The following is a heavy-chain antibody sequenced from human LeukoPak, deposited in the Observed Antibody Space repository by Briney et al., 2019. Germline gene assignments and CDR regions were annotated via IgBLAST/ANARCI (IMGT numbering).Heavy chain of an antibody. D-gene: IGHD2-2*01. CDR3: ARVADCSSTSCDAFDI. Sequence: ASVKVSCKASEATFTTYAIIWVRQAPGQGLEWMGWINPNSGGTNYAQKFQGRVTMTRDTSISTAYMELSRLRSDDTAVYYCARVADCSSTSCDAFDIWGQGTMVTVSS. J-gene: IGHJ3*02. V-gene: IGHV1-2*02. CDR1: EATFTTYA. CDR2: INPNSGGT.